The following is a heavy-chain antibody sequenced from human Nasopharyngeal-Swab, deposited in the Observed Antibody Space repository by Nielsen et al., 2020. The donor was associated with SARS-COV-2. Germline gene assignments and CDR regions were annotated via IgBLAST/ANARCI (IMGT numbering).Heavy chain of an antibody. Sequence: ASVKVSCKASGYTFTSYDINWVRQATGQGLEWMGWMNPNSGNTGYAHKFQGRVTMTRNTSISTAYMELSSLRSEDTAVYYCARRGISGFITMVRGVISYGMDVWGQGTTVTVSS. J-gene: IGHJ6*02. CDR3: ARRGISGFITMVRGVISYGMDV. V-gene: IGHV1-8*01. CDR1: GYTFTSYD. CDR2: MNPNSGNT. D-gene: IGHD3-10*01.